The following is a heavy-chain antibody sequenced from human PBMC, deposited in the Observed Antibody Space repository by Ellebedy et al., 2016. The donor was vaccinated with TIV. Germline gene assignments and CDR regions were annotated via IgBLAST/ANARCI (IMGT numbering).Heavy chain of an antibody. CDR2: ISGSGAGT. Sequence: GESLKISXAASGFTFSGYAMSWVRQAPGKGLEWVSAISGSGAGTYYADSVKGRFTISRDNSRNTLYLQMNSLRGEDTAVYYCAKEDAMVRGVRLPIDYWGQGTLVTVSS. CDR1: GFTFSGYA. CDR3: AKEDAMVRGVRLPIDY. V-gene: IGHV3-23*01. D-gene: IGHD3-10*01. J-gene: IGHJ4*02.